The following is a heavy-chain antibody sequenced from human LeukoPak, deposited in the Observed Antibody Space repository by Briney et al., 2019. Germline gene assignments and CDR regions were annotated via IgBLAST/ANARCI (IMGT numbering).Heavy chain of an antibody. CDR1: GGSFSGYY. D-gene: IGHD6-13*01. CDR3: ASAPAAGTIEYYYYYYMDV. CDR2: INHSGST. J-gene: IGHJ6*03. V-gene: IGHV4-34*01. Sequence: SETLSLTCAVYGGSFSGYYWSWIRQPPGKGLEWIGEINHSGSTNYNPSLKSRVTISVDTSKNQFSLKLSSVTAEDTAVYYCASAPAAGTIEYYYYYYMDVWGKGTTVTVSS.